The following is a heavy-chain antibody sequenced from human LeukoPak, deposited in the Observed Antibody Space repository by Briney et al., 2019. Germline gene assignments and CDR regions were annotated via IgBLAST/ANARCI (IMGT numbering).Heavy chain of an antibody. CDR2: IIPIFGTA. D-gene: IGHD5-18*01. CDR3: ARGPYTAMVT. J-gene: IGHJ5*02. CDR1: GGTFSSYA. V-gene: IGHV1-69*01. Sequence: ASVKVSCKASGGTFSSYAISWVRQAPGQGLEWMGGIIPIFGTANYAQKFQGRVTITADESTSTAYMELRSLRSDDTAVYYCARGPYTAMVTWGQGTLVTVSS.